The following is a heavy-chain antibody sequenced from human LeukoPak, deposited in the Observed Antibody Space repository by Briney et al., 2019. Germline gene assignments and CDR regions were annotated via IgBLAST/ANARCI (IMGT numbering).Heavy chain of an antibody. V-gene: IGHV4-34*01. J-gene: IGHJ4*02. CDR1: GGSFSGYY. CDR2: INHSGST. D-gene: IGHD6-13*01. CDR3: ARGARPYSSSCGY. Sequence: PSETLSLTCAVYGGSFSGYYWSWIRQPPGKGLEWMGEINHSGSTNYNPSLKSRVTISVDTSKNQFSLKLSSVTAADTAVYYCARGARPYSSSCGYWGQGTLVTVSS.